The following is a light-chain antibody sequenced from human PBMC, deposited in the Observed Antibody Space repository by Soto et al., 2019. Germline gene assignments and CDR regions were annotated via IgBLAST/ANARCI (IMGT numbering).Light chain of an antibody. CDR1: QGISNY. J-gene: IGKJ1*01. CDR2: AAS. V-gene: IGKV1-27*01. Sequence: DIQMTQSPSSLSGDSVTITCRASQGISNYLAWYQQKPGKVPKLLISAASTLLSGVPSRFSGSGSGTDFTLTISSLQPEDVATFFCQAYNSASWTFGQGTKVEIK. CDR3: QAYNSASWT.